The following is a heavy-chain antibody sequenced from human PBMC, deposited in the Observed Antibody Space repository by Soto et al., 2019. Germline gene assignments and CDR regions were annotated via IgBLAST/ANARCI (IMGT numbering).Heavy chain of an antibody. Sequence: QVQLQESGPGLVKPSETLSLTCTVSGGSISSYYWSWIRQPPGKGLEWIGYIYYSGSTNYNPSLKSRVTISVDTSKNQFSLKLSSVTAADTAVYYCARLQGQSIAVAGWAFDYWGQGTLVTVSS. CDR1: GGSISSYY. D-gene: IGHD6-19*01. J-gene: IGHJ4*02. V-gene: IGHV4-59*01. CDR2: IYYSGST. CDR3: ARLQGQSIAVAGWAFDY.